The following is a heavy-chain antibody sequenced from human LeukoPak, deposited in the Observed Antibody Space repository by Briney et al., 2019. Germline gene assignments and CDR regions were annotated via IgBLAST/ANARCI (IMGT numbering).Heavy chain of an antibody. CDR3: AKGNSITMVRGVIITSQTPYYFDY. Sequence: GGSLRLSCVASGFTLRSYVMNWVRQTPGKGLEWVSFIYSGTTHYSDSVKGRFTISRDNSKNTLYLQMNSLRAEDTAVYYCAKGNSITMVRGVIITSQTPYYFDYWGQGTLVTVSS. J-gene: IGHJ4*02. CDR2: IYSGTT. D-gene: IGHD3-10*01. CDR1: GFTLRSYV. V-gene: IGHV3-23*05.